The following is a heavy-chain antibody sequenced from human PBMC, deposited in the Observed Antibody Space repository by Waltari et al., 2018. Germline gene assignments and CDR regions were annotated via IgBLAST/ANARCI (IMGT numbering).Heavy chain of an antibody. D-gene: IGHD1-1*01. CDR3: AKVGVGLTTWYAFDI. V-gene: IGHV3-30*02. CDR2: IRYDASDI. CDR1: GFTFRDYG. J-gene: IGHJ3*02. Sequence: QVHLVESGGGVVQPGGSLRLSCAAQGFTFRDYGMPWVRQAPGKGLEWVAFIRYDASDIYYRDSVKGRFTISRDNSKNTLFLQMSSLRAEDTAVYYCAKVGVGLTTWYAFDIWGQGTMVTVSS.